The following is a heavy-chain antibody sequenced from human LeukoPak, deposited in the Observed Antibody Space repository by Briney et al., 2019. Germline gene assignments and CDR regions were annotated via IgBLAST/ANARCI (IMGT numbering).Heavy chain of an antibody. D-gene: IGHD3-10*01. CDR2: INHSGST. CDR3: ARRRITMVRAPFDP. Sequence: SETLSLTCAVYGGSFSGYYWSWIPQPPGKGLEWIGEINHSGSTNYNPSLKSRVTISVDTSKNQFSLKLSSVTAADTAVYYCARRRITMVRAPFDPWGQGTLVTVSS. J-gene: IGHJ5*02. V-gene: IGHV4-34*01. CDR1: GGSFSGYY.